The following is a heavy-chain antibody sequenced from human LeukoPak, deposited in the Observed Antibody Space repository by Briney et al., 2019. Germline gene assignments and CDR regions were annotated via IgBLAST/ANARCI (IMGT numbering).Heavy chain of an antibody. V-gene: IGHV4-34*01. J-gene: IGHJ4*02. Sequence: SETLSLTCAVYGGSFSGYYWSWIRQPPGKGLEWIGEINHSGSTNYNPSLKSRVTISVDTSKNQFSLKLSSVTAADTAVYYCARGQLGYHDILTGPFDYWGQGTLVTVSS. CDR2: INHSGST. CDR3: ARGQLGYHDILTGPFDY. CDR1: GGSFSGYY. D-gene: IGHD3-9*01.